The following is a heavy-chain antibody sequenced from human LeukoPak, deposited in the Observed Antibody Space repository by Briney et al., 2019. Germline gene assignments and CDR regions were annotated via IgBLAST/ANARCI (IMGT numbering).Heavy chain of an antibody. CDR2: IYSGGST. CDR1: GFTVSSNY. CDR3: ARDRRGSLDY. Sequence: TGGCLRLSCAASGFTVSSNYMSWVRQAPGKGLEWVSVIYSGGSTYYADSVKGRFTISRDNSKNTLYLQMNSLRAEDTAVYYCARDRRGSLDYWGQGTLVTVSS. D-gene: IGHD1-26*01. J-gene: IGHJ4*02. V-gene: IGHV3-53*01.